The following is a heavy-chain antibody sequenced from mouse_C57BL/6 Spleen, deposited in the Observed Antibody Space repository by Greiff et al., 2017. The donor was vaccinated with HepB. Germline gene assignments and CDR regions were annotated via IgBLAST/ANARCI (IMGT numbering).Heavy chain of an antibody. D-gene: IGHD1-1*01. J-gene: IGHJ1*03. CDR2: IDPSDSYT. V-gene: IGHV1-69*01. Sequence: QVQLQQPGAELVMPGASVKLSCKASGYTFTSYWMHWVKQRPGQGLEWIGEIDPSDSYTNYNQKFKGKSTLTVDKSSSTAYMQLSSLTSEDSAVYYCARSLYYYGSSYRWYFDVWGTGTTVTVSS. CDR1: GYTFTSYW. CDR3: ARSLYYYGSSYRWYFDV.